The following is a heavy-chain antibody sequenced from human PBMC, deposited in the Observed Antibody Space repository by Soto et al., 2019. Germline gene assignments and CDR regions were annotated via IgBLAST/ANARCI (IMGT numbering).Heavy chain of an antibody. CDR3: ARHSLYDFWSGYYTGGDWFDP. V-gene: IGHV4-59*08. D-gene: IGHD3-3*01. J-gene: IGHJ5*02. Sequence: PSETLSLTCTVSGGSISSYYWSWIRQPPGKGLEWIGYIYYSGSTNYNPSLKSRVTISVGTSKNQFSLKLSSVTAADTAVYYCARHSLYDFWSGYYTGGDWFDPWGQGTLVTVSS. CDR2: IYYSGST. CDR1: GGSISSYY.